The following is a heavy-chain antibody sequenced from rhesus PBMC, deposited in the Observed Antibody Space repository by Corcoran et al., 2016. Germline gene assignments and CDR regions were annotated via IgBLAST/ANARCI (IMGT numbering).Heavy chain of an antibody. CDR1: GASISSNY. CDR3: ARDGQSYYNFWSGSRFDV. D-gene: IGHD3-3*01. CDR2: IYGGSGST. Sequence: QVQLQESGPGLVKPSETLSLTCAVSGASISSNYWSWIRQPHGKGLEGLGYIYGGSGSTSYNPSLKSRVTISKDTSKNQFSLKLSSVTAADTAVYYCARDGQSYYNFWSGSRFDVWGAGVLVTVSS. V-gene: IGHV4-147*01. J-gene: IGHJ5-1*01.